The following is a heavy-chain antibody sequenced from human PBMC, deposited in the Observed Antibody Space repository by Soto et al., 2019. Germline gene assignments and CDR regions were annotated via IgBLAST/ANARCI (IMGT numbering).Heavy chain of an antibody. CDR3: ARVSPSTSSGWYFGVGRGLYYYGMDV. J-gene: IGHJ6*02. V-gene: IGHV4-34*01. CDR2: INHSGST. CDR1: GGSFSGYY. D-gene: IGHD6-19*01. Sequence: QVQLQQWGAGLLKPSETLSLTCAVYGGSFSGYYWSWIRQPPGKGLEWIGEINHSGSTNYNPSLTSRVTISVDTSKNQFSLKLSSVTAADTAVYYCARVSPSTSSGWYFGVGRGLYYYGMDVWGQGTTVTVSS.